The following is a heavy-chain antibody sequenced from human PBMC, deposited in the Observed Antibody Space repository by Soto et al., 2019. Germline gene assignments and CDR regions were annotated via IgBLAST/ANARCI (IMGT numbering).Heavy chain of an antibody. V-gene: IGHV3-15*01. CDR1: GFTVSNVW. CDR3: TTGGDILATICVY. Sequence: GGSLRLSCAASGFTVSNVWMNWVRQAPGKGLEWVGRIKRKTDGGTTDYTAPVKDRFTTSRDDSKNTLYLQLNSLKTEDTAVYYCTTGGDILATICVYWGQGSLVTVSS. CDR2: IKRKTDGGTT. D-gene: IGHD5-12*01. J-gene: IGHJ4*02.